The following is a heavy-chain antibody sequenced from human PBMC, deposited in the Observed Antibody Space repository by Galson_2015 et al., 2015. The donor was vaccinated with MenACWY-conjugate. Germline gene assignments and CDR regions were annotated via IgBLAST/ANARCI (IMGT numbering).Heavy chain of an antibody. Sequence: SLRLSCAASGFIFSSYSMNWVRQAPGRGLEWISYISSSSTSINYADSVKGRFTISRDNAENSLYLQMNSLRDEDTAVYYCAKSMTILDYWGQGTLVTVSS. V-gene: IGHV3-48*02. CDR2: ISSSSTSI. D-gene: IGHD4/OR15-4a*01. CDR3: AKSMTILDY. J-gene: IGHJ4*02. CDR1: GFIFSSYS.